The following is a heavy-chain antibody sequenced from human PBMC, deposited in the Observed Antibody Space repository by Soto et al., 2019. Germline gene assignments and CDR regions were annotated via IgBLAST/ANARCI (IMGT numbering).Heavy chain of an antibody. V-gene: IGHV1-69*01. CDR2: IIPIFGTA. Sequence: QVQLVQSGAEVKKPGSSVKVSCKASGGTFSSYAISWVRQAPGQGLEWMGGIIPIFGTANYAQKFQGRVTITADESTSKAYMELSSLRSEDTAGYYVAPANPPAYYSYGMDVWVKGPRSPSPQ. CDR1: GGTFSSYA. J-gene: IGHJ6*01. CDR3: APANPPAYYSYGMDV. D-gene: IGHD5-12*01.